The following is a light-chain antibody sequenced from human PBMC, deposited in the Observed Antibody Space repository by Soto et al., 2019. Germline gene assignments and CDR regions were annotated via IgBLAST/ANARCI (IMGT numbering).Light chain of an antibody. Sequence: QSVLTQPASVSGSHGKSITISCTGTSSDVGGYNYVSWYQQHPGKAPKLMIYDVSNLPSGVSNRFSGSKSGNTASLTISGLQAEDEAEYYGSSYTSSSTLVVFGTGTKLTVL. CDR3: SSYTSSSTLVV. CDR1: SSDVGGYNY. J-gene: IGLJ1*01. CDR2: DVS. V-gene: IGLV2-14*01.